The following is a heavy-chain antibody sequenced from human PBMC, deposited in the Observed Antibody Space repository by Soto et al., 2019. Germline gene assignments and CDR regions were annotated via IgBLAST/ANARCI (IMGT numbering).Heavy chain of an antibody. Sequence: SVKVSCKASGGTFSSYAISWVRQAPGQGLEWMGGIIPIFGTANYAQKFQGRVTITADESTSTAYMELSSLRSEDTAVYYCARGFYFTARRVYYYYMDVWGKGTTVTVSS. J-gene: IGHJ6*03. D-gene: IGHD6-6*01. CDR3: ARGFYFTARRVYYYYMDV. CDR2: IIPIFGTA. CDR1: GGTFSSYA. V-gene: IGHV1-69*13.